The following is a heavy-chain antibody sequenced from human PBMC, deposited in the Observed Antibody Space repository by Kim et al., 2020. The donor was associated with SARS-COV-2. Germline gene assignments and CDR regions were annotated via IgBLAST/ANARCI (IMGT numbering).Heavy chain of an antibody. CDR1: GFTFSSYS. V-gene: IGHV3-48*02. CDR3: ARLGYCTNGVCYSYYYGMDV. D-gene: IGHD2-8*01. J-gene: IGHJ6*02. Sequence: GGSLRLSCAASGFTFSSYSMNWVRQAPGKGLEWVSYISSSSSTIYYADSVKGRFTISRDNAKNSLYLQMNSLRDEDTAVYYCARLGYCTNGVCYSYYYGMDVWGQGTTVTVSS. CDR2: ISSSSSTI.